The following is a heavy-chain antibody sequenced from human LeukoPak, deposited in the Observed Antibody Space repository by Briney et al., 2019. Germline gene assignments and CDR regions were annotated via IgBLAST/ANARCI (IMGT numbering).Heavy chain of an antibody. V-gene: IGHV3-74*01. Sequence: PGGSLRLSCAVSGSTISGYYMHWVRQAPGKGLVWVSRISNDGTSRTYADSVQGRFSISRDNAKNMLYLQMNSLRVEDTAMYYCLMYTSGWDWGQGTLVTVSS. CDR2: ISNDGTSR. CDR1: GSTISGYY. CDR3: LMYTSGWD. J-gene: IGHJ4*02. D-gene: IGHD6-19*01.